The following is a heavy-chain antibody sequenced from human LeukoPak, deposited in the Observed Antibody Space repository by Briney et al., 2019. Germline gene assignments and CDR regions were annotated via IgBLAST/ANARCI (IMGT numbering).Heavy chain of an antibody. CDR1: RYTFTRYY. V-gene: IGHV1-2*02. J-gene: IGHJ3*02. CDR3: ARDSLWFGELNAFDI. D-gene: IGHD3-10*01. Sequence: ASVKVSCTASRYTFTRYYMHWVRQAPGQGLEWMGWINPNSGGTNYAQKFQGRVTMTRDTSISTAYMELSRLRSDDTAVYYCARDSLWFGELNAFDIWGQGTMVTVSS. CDR2: INPNSGGT.